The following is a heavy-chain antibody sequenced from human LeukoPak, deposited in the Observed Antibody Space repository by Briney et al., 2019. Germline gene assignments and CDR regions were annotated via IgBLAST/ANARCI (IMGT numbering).Heavy chain of an antibody. J-gene: IGHJ4*02. V-gene: IGHV3-53*01. CDR2: MYAGGTT. CDR1: GFTVSSDY. Sequence: GGSLRLSCAASGFTVSSDYMSWVRQAPGKGLEWVSVMYAGGTTYYAVFVKGRFTISRDKSKDTLYLQMNSLRDEDTAVYYCARGRPGYYFEHWGQGTLVTVSS. D-gene: IGHD6-6*01. CDR3: ARGRPGYYFEH.